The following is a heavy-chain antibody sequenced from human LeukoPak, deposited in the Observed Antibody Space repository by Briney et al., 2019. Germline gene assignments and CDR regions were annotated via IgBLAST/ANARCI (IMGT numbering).Heavy chain of an antibody. CDR3: VRDDPAYGSGSQAFDY. Sequence: GGSLRLSCAASGFTFSDYYMSWIRQAPGKGLEWVSYISSSSSYIYYADSVKGRFTISRDNAKNSLYLQMNSLRAEDTAVYYCVRDDPAYGSGSQAFDYWGQGTLVTVSS. CDR2: ISSSSSYI. V-gene: IGHV3-11*06. CDR1: GFTFSDYY. J-gene: IGHJ4*02. D-gene: IGHD3-10*01.